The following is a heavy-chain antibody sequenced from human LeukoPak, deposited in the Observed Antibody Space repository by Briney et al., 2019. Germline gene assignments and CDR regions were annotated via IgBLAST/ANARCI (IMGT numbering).Heavy chain of an antibody. J-gene: IGHJ4*02. CDR3: AKDLSIAAAGHDY. CDR2: ISYDGSNK. V-gene: IGHV3-30-3*01. Sequence: GGSLRLSCAASGFTFSSYAMHWVRQAPGKGLEXXAVISYDGSNKYYADSVKGRFTISRDNSKNTLYLQMNSLRAEDTAVYYCAKDLSIAAAGHDYWGQGTLVTVSS. D-gene: IGHD6-13*01. CDR1: GFTFSSYA.